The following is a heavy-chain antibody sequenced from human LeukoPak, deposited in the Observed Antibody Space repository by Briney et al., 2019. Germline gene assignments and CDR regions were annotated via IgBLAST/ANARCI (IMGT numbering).Heavy chain of an antibody. V-gene: IGHV3-7*03. D-gene: IGHD2-2*03. CDR2: IKADGSEE. CDR1: GFTFSNHW. J-gene: IGHJ4*02. CDR3: ARDWMSGKFYGYYFDS. Sequence: GVSLRLSCAVSGFTFSNHWMGWVRQAPGMGLQWVANIKADGSEEYYVDSVKGRFTISRDNARNSLYLQMNSLRAEDTPVYYCARDWMSGKFYGYYFDSWGQGTLVTASS.